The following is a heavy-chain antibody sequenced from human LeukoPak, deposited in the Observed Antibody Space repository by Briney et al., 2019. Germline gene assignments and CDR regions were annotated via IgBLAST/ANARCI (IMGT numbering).Heavy chain of an antibody. D-gene: IGHD2-15*01. CDR2: ISAYNGNT. CDR1: GYTFTNYG. CDR3: ARVCHWDIDNTRGDPVDY. V-gene: IGHV1-18*01. Sequence: ASVKVSRKSSGYTFTNYGITWVRQAPGQGLEWTGWISAYNGNTKYAQKFQGRVTMTTDTSTSTAYMEVRSLRPDDTAMYYCARVCHWDIDNTRGDPVDYWGQGTLVTVSS. J-gene: IGHJ4*02.